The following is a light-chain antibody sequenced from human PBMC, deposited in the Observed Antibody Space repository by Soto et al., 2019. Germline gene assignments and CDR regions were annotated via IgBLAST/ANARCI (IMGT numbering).Light chain of an antibody. V-gene: IGLV2-8*01. CDR1: SSDVGYYNY. CDR2: EVN. J-gene: IGLJ2*01. CDR3: SSHAGRNNYVI. Sequence: QSVLTQPPSASGSPGQSVTISCTGTSSDVGYYNYVSWYQQHPGKAPKLMIFEVNNRPSGVPERFSGSRSGNTASLTVSGLQAEDEASYYCSSHAGRNNYVIFGGGTKLTV.